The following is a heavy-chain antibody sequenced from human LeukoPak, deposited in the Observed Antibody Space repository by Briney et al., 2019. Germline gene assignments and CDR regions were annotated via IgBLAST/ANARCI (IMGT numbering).Heavy chain of an antibody. CDR2: ISSGSSAM. J-gene: IGHJ4*02. CDR1: GFTFSSYN. D-gene: IGHD4-11*01. CDR3: AKEYGSDYSNDY. V-gene: IGHV3-48*01. Sequence: PGGSLRLSCAASGFTFSSYNMNWVRKAPGKGLEWVSHISSGSSAMYYADSVKGRFTISRDNSKNTLYLQMNSLRAEDTAVYYCAKEYGSDYSNDYWGQGTLVTVSS.